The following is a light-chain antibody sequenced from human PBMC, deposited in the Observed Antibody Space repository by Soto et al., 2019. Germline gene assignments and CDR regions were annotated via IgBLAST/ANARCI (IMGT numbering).Light chain of an antibody. CDR2: DAS. J-gene: IGKJ1*01. CDR1: QSVSYY. Sequence: DIVLTQSPGTLSLSPGERATLSCRASQSVSYYLAWYQQKPGQAPRLLIYDASSRATGVPDRFSGSGSGTDFTLTISRLEPEDFAVYYCQQYGSSGTFGQGTKVDIK. V-gene: IGKV3-20*01. CDR3: QQYGSSGT.